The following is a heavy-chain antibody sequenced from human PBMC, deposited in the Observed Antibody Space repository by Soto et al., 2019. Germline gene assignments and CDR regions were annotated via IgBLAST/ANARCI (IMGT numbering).Heavy chain of an antibody. CDR2: IYHSGST. J-gene: IGHJ5*02. V-gene: IGHV4-4*02. CDR3: ARDYSHSSTWFDP. CDR1: SGSISSSNW. D-gene: IGHD6-13*01. Sequence: SETLSLTCAVSSGSISSSNWWSWVRQPPGKGLEWIGEIYHSGSTNYNPSLKSRVTISVDKSKNQFSLKLSSVTAADTAVYYCARDYSHSSTWFDPWGQGTLVTVSS.